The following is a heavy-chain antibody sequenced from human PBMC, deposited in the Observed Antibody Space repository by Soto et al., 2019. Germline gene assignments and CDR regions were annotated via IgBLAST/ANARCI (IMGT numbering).Heavy chain of an antibody. CDR1: GGTFSSYA. Sequence: QVQLVQSGAEVKKPGSSVKVYCKASGGTFSSYAISWVRQAPGQGLEWMGGIIPIFGTANYAQKFQGRVTITADESTSTAYMDLSSLRSEDKAVYYGARGGYCSSHSCRIAGGCDPWGQGTLVTVSS. D-gene: IGHD2-2*01. J-gene: IGHJ5*02. V-gene: IGHV1-69*01. CDR2: IIPIFGTA. CDR3: ARGGYCSSHSCRIAGGCDP.